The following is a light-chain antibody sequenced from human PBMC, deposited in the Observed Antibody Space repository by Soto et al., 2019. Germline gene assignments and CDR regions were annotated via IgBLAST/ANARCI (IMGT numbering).Light chain of an antibody. CDR1: HSVSRS. CDR3: QQYNEWPIT. J-gene: IGKJ5*01. CDR2: SGS. V-gene: IGKV3-15*01. Sequence: IVMTQSPSTLALSPGERTTLSCWASHSVSRSLAWYQHKPGQAPRLLIYSGSIRATGIPARFSGSGSGTEFTLTITSLQSEDFAVYYCQQYNEWPITFGQGTRLEIK.